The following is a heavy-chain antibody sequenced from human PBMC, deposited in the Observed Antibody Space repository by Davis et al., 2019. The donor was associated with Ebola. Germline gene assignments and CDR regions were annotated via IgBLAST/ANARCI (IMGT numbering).Heavy chain of an antibody. D-gene: IGHD2-2*01. Sequence: GESLKISCAASGFSISNYWMHWVRQAPGKGLVWVSRINSDGSSTSYADSVKGRFTISRDNAKNTLYLQMNSLRAEDTAVYYCARDHCSSTSCRPYYYYGMDVWGKGTTVTVSS. CDR1: GFSISNYW. CDR3: ARDHCSSTSCRPYYYYGMDV. J-gene: IGHJ6*04. V-gene: IGHV3-74*01. CDR2: INSDGSST.